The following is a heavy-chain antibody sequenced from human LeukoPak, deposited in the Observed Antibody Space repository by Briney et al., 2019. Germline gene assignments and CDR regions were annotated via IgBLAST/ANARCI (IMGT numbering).Heavy chain of an antibody. CDR3: ARGPPIRY. J-gene: IGHJ4*02. CDR2: ISGSGGST. CDR1: GFVFTIYT. V-gene: IGHV3-23*01. Sequence: GGSLRLSCSASGFVFTIYTMYWVRQAPGKGLEWVSAISGSGGSTYYADSVKGRFTISRDNSKNTLYLQINSLRAEDTAVYYCARGPPIRYWGQGTLVTVSS. D-gene: IGHD5-12*01.